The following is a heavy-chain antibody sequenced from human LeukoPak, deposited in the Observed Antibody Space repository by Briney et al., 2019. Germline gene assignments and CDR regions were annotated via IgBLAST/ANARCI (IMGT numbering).Heavy chain of an antibody. J-gene: IGHJ3*02. CDR3: ARSDYHNSGSHTVFDAFDI. CDR2: IYYSGST. Sequence: SETLSLTCTVSAGSINNYYWSWIRQPPGKGLEWIGYIYYSGSTNYNPSLKSRVTISADTSKKQVSLKLSFVTAADTAMYYCARSDYHNSGSHTVFDAFDIWGQGTRVTVSS. D-gene: IGHD3-10*01. CDR1: AGSINNYY. V-gene: IGHV4-59*01.